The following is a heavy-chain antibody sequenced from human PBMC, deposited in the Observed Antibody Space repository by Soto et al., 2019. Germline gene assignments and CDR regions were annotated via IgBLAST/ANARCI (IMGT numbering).Heavy chain of an antibody. CDR2: FHYSENT. Sequence: PSETLSLSCTVSGGSISSGPYSGGWIRQPPGEGLEWIGTFHYSENTYYNPSLESRVTISVDTSKNQFSLKVSSVTVADTAVYFCARLGGYCSSTKCYGYYGMDVWGQGTTVTVSS. CDR3: ARLGGYCSSTKCYGYYGMDV. V-gene: IGHV4-39*01. D-gene: IGHD2-2*01. J-gene: IGHJ6*02. CDR1: GGSISSGPYS.